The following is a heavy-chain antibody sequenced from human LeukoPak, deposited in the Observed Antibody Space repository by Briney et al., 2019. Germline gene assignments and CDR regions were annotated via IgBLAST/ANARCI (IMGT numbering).Heavy chain of an antibody. Sequence: NPGESLKISCKGSGYSFTSYWIGWVRQMPGKGLEWMGIIYPGDSDTRYSPSFQGQVTISADKSISTAYLQWSSLKASDTAMYYCARQDTYDFWSGSHIGRNWFDPWGQGTLVTVSS. CDR1: GYSFTSYW. J-gene: IGHJ5*02. CDR3: ARQDTYDFWSGSHIGRNWFDP. CDR2: IYPGDSDT. V-gene: IGHV5-51*01. D-gene: IGHD3-3*01.